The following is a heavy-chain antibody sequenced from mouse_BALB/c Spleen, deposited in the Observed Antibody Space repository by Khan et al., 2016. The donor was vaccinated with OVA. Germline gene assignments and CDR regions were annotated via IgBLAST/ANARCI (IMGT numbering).Heavy chain of an antibody. Sequence: QIQLVQSGPELKKPGETVKISCKASGYTFTNYGMNWVKQAPGKGLKWMGWINTYTGEPTYADDFKGRSAFSLDTSARTASLQLTHLQNEDTATFFCARSHSYWYFDVWGAGTTVTVSS. V-gene: IGHV9-3-1*01. J-gene: IGHJ1*01. CDR1: GYTFTNYG. CDR3: ARSHSYWYFDV. CDR2: INTYTGEP.